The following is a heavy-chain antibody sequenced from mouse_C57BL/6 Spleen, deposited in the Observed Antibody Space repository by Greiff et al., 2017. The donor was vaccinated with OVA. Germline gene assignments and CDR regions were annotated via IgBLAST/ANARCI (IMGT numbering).Heavy chain of an antibody. Sequence: VKLQQPGAELVRPGSSVKLSCKASGYTFTSYWLDWVKQRPGQGLEWIGNIYPSDSETHYNQKFKDKATLTVDKSSSTAYMQLSSLTSEDSAVYYCARGVYGSSSYFDVWGTGTTVTVSS. CDR2: IYPSDSET. CDR1: GYTFTSYW. D-gene: IGHD1-1*01. V-gene: IGHV1-61*01. J-gene: IGHJ1*03. CDR3: ARGVYGSSSYFDV.